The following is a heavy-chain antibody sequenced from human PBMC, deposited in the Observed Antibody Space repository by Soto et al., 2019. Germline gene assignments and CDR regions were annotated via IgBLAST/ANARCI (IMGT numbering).Heavy chain of an antibody. CDR3: ARGGYGDYEDY. V-gene: IGHV3-48*03. J-gene: IGHJ4*02. CDR1: GFTFSSYE. CDR2: ISRSGSTI. Sequence: EVQLVESGGGLVQPGGSLRRSCAASGFTFSSYEMNWVRQAPGKGLEWVSYISRSGSTIYYADSVKGRFTISRDNAQNSLYLQMNSLRAEDTAVYYCARGGYGDYEDYWGQGALVTFSS. D-gene: IGHD4-17*01.